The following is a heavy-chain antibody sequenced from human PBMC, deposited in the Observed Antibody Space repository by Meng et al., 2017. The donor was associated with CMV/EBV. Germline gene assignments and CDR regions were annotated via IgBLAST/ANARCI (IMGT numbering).Heavy chain of an antibody. J-gene: IGHJ6*02. V-gene: IGHV3-11*04. CDR1: GFIFSDYY. Sequence: GESLKISCAASGFIFSDYYMSWIRQAPGKGLEWVSYISSRGSSIYYADSVEGRFTISRDNAKNSLYLQMNSLRAEDTAMYYCAREVTSGNYAMDVWGQGTTVTVSS. D-gene: IGHD1-26*01. CDR3: AREVTSGNYAMDV. CDR2: ISSRGSSI.